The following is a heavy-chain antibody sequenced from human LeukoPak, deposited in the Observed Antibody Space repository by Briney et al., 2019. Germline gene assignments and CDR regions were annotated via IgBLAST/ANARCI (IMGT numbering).Heavy chain of an antibody. Sequence: GGSLRLSCAASGFTFNSYAMSWVRQAPGKGLEWVSAISGSGGSTYYADSVKGRFTISRDNSKNTLYLQMNSLRAEDTAVYYCAKDPTPAMVTSEQYYYFYGMDVWGQGTTVTVSS. J-gene: IGHJ6*02. CDR2: ISGSGGST. CDR1: GFTFNSYA. CDR3: AKDPTPAMVTSEQYYYFYGMDV. V-gene: IGHV3-23*01. D-gene: IGHD5-18*01.